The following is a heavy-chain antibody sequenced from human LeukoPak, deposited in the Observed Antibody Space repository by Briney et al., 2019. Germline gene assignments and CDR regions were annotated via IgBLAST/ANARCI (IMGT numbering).Heavy chain of an antibody. Sequence: ASVKVSCKASGYTFTGYYMHWVRQAPGQGLEWMGWINPNSGGTNYAQKFQGRVTMTRDTSISTAYMELSRLRSDDTAVDYCARDLVAITMVRGVMRYWGQGTLVTVSS. D-gene: IGHD3-10*01. J-gene: IGHJ4*02. CDR2: INPNSGGT. CDR3: ARDLVAITMVRGVMRY. V-gene: IGHV1-2*02. CDR1: GYTFTGYY.